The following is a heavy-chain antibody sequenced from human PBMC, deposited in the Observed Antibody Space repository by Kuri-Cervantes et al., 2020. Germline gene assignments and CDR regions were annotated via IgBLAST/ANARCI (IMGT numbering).Heavy chain of an antibody. Sequence: SVKVSCKASGGTFSSYAISWVRQAPGQGLEWMGGIIPIFGTANYAQKFQGRVTITADESTSTAYMELSSLRSEDTAVYYCARVGGYCSSTSCYTSWCYYYYGMDVWGQGTTVTVSS. CDR1: GGTFSSYA. CDR3: ARVGGYCSSTSCYTSWCYYYYGMDV. J-gene: IGHJ6*02. V-gene: IGHV1-69*13. D-gene: IGHD2-2*02. CDR2: IIPIFGTA.